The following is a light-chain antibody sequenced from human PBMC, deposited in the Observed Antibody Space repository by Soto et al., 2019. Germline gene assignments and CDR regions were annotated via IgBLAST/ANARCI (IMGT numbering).Light chain of an antibody. CDR1: QGVGKS. Sequence: DIQMTQSPSSLSASVGDRVTITCRASQGVGKSLVWIQQKPGKAPKTLISGASTLQNGVPSEFSGSGSGTDFTLTISRLEPEDFAVYYCHQFGSSPLAFTFGQGTKLEI. CDR3: HQFGSSPLAFT. CDR2: GAS. J-gene: IGKJ2*01. V-gene: IGKV1-16*02.